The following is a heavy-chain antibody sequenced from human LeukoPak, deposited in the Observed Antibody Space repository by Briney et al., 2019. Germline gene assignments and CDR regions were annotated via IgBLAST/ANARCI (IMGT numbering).Heavy chain of an antibody. D-gene: IGHD6-19*01. CDR2: IYYSGST. V-gene: IGHV4-59*08. CDR3: ARHRRASYSSGWSSNFDY. J-gene: IGHJ4*02. Sequence: SETLSLTCTVSGGSISSYYWSWIRQPPGKGLEWIGDIYYSGSTNYNPSLKSRVTISVDTSKNQFSLKLSSVTAADTAVYYCARHRRASYSSGWSSNFDYWGQGTLVTVSS. CDR1: GGSISSYY.